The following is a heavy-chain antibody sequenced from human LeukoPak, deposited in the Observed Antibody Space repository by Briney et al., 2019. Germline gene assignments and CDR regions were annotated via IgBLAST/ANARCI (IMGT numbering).Heavy chain of an antibody. CDR3: ARVPGGALDWFDP. D-gene: IGHD1-1*01. CDR2: IYTSGST. Sequence: SETLSLTCTVSGDSISSGSYYWSWIRQPAGKGLEWIGRIYTSGSTNYNPSLKSRVTISVDTSKNQFSLKLSSVTAADTAMYYCARVPGGALDWFDPWGQGTLVTVSS. J-gene: IGHJ5*02. CDR1: GDSISSGSYY. V-gene: IGHV4-61*02.